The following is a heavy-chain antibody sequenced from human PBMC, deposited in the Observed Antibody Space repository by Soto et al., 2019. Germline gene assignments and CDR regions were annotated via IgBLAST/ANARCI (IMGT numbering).Heavy chain of an antibody. CDR1: GGSISSYY. CDR2: IYYSGST. J-gene: IGHJ5*02. D-gene: IGHD1-20*01. V-gene: IGHV4-59*01. Sequence: QVQLQESGPGLVKPSETLSLTCTVSGGSISSYYWSWIRQPPGKGLEWIGYIYYSGSTKYNPSLKSRVTISVDTPKNQFSLKLSSVTAADTAVYYCARYHWNDGRFDPWGQGTLVTVSS. CDR3: ARYHWNDGRFDP.